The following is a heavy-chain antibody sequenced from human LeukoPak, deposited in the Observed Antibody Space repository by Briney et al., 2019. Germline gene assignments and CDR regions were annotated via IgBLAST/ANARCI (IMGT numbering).Heavy chain of an antibody. CDR1: GFTLGSHW. D-gene: IGHD1-26*01. Sequence: GGSLRLSCAASGFTLGSHWMTWLRQAPGKGLEWVAKMNQDGSEKYYADSVKGRFIISRDNAKNSLFLQMNSLRADDTAVYYCVTSIVGVTWDYWGQGTLVTVSS. J-gene: IGHJ4*02. CDR3: VTSIVGVTWDY. V-gene: IGHV3-7*01. CDR2: MNQDGSEK.